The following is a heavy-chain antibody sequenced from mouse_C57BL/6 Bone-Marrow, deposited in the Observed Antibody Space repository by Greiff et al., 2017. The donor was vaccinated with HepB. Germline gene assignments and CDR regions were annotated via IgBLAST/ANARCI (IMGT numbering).Heavy chain of an antibody. CDR3: ARGDGSLFDY. CDR1: GYTFTSYT. D-gene: IGHD1-1*01. V-gene: IGHV1-4*01. J-gene: IGHJ2*01. CDR2: INPSSGYT. Sequence: VQRVESGAELARPGASVKMSCKASGYTFTSYTMHWVKQRPGQGLEWIGYINPSSGYTKYNQKFKDKATLTADKSSSTAYMQLSSLTSEDSAVYYCARGDGSLFDYWGQGTTLTVSS.